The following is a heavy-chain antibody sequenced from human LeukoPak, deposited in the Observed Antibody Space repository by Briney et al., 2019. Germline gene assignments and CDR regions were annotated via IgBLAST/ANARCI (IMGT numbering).Heavy chain of an antibody. Sequence: ASVKVSCKASGYTFTGYYMHWARQAPGQGLEWMGWINPNSGGTNYAQKFQGRVTMTRDTSISTAYMELSRLRSDDTAVYYCARDRPTTVTTSRLLNYWGQGTLVTVSS. V-gene: IGHV1-2*02. D-gene: IGHD4-11*01. CDR1: GYTFTGYY. J-gene: IGHJ4*02. CDR2: INPNSGGT. CDR3: ARDRPTTVTTSRLLNY.